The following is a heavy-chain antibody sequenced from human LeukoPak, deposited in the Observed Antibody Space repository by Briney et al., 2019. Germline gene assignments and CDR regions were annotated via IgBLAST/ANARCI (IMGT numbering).Heavy chain of an antibody. CDR3: AKAALSFSSWYSFDY. CDR1: GFTFSSYA. J-gene: IGHJ4*02. D-gene: IGHD6-13*01. CDR2: ISGSGGTT. Sequence: GGSLRLSCAASGFTFSSYAMSWVRQAPGKGLEWVSGISGSGGTTYSADSVKGRFTISRDNSKNTLHLQMKSLRAEDTAVYYCAKAALSFSSWYSFDYWGQGTLVTVSS. V-gene: IGHV3-23*01.